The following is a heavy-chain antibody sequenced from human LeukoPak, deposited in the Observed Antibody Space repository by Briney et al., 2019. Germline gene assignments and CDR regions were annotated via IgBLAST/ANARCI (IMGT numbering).Heavy chain of an antibody. CDR3: AKAGCSGGSCYVYFDY. Sequence: GGSLRLSCAASGYTFSDYGMHWVRHAPGKGLEWVAHISSNGNNKYCVDSVKGRFTISRDNSKNTLYLQMNSVRAEDTAVYYCAKAGCSGGSCYVYFDYWGQGTLVTVSS. J-gene: IGHJ4*02. CDR2: ISSNGNNK. CDR1: GYTFSDYG. V-gene: IGHV3-30*18. D-gene: IGHD2-15*01.